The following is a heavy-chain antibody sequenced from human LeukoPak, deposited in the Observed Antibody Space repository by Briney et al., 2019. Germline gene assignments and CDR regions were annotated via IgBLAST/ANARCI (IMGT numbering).Heavy chain of an antibody. CDR2: IRYDGSNK. CDR1: GFTFSSYW. D-gene: IGHD6-6*01. V-gene: IGHV3-30*02. J-gene: IGHJ3*02. CDR3: ARRSAARDAFDI. Sequence: GGSLRLSCAASGFTFSSYWMSWVRQAPGKGLEWVAFIRYDGSNKYYADSVKGRFTISRDNSKNTLYLQMNSLRAEDTAVYYCARRSAARDAFDIWGQGTMVTVSS.